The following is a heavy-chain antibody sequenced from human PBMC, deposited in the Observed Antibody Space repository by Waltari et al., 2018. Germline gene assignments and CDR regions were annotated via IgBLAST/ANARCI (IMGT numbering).Heavy chain of an antibody. J-gene: IGHJ5*01. CDR1: DDSTRYSSYF. Sequence: LQLQESGPGLVKASETLSLNCTVSDDSTRYSSYFWGWIRQPPGKGLEWIGSVYISGTTYYNPSLKGRVTMSLETSKNQFSLKLKSVTAADTAFYYCARGGYYYDTLGDSWGQGTLVTVSS. D-gene: IGHD3-22*01. CDR3: ARGGYYYDTLGDS. CDR2: VYISGTT. V-gene: IGHV4-39*07.